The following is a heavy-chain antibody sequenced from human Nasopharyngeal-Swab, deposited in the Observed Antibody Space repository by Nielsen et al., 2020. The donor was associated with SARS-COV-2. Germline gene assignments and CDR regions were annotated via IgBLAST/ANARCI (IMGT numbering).Heavy chain of an antibody. CDR3: ARQGVFVPAYFHQYYMDV. J-gene: IGHJ6*03. Sequence: GESLKISCAASGFSFSTYWMTWVRHAPGNGLEWVANIKQDGSEKYYVASVKGRFTVSRDNPKNLLYLQVNSLRAEDTAVYYCARQGVFVPAYFHQYYMDVWGKGTTVTVSS. CDR2: IKQDGSEK. CDR1: GFSFSTYW. V-gene: IGHV3-7*03. D-gene: IGHD3-16*02.